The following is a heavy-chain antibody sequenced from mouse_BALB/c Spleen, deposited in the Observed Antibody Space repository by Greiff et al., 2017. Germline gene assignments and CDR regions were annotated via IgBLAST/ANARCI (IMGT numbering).Heavy chain of an antibody. CDR3: ARAGDYYGTGFAY. V-gene: IGHV5-6*01. J-gene: IGHJ3*01. Sequence: EVQLQESGGDLVKPGGSLKLSCAASGFTFSSYGMSWVRQTPDKRLEWVATISSGGSYTYYPDSVKGRFTISRDNAKNTLYLQMSSLKSEDTAMYYCARAGDYYGTGFAYWGQGTLVTVSA. D-gene: IGHD1-2*01. CDR1: GFTFSSYG. CDR2: ISSGGSYT.